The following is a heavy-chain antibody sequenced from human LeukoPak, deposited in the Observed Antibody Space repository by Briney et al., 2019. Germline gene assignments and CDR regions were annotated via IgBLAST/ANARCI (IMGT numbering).Heavy chain of an antibody. J-gene: IGHJ3*02. CDR3: ARERAPFWSSYADAFDI. D-gene: IGHD3-3*01. CDR1: GGTFSSYA. Sequence: SVKVSCKASGGTFSSYAISWVRQAPGQGLEWLGRINPIFGTANYAQKFQGRVTIPTDESTSTAYMEFSSLRSEDTAVYYGARERAPFWSSYADAFDIWGQGTMVTVSS. CDR2: INPIFGTA. V-gene: IGHV1-69*05.